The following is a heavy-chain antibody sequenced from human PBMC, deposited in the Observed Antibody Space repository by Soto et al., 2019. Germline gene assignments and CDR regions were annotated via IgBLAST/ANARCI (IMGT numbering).Heavy chain of an antibody. CDR2: INHSGST. Sequence: NPSGTLSLTCAVYGGSFSGYYWSCIRQPPGKGLEWIGEINHSGSTNYNPSLKSRVTISVDTSKNQFSLKLSSVTAADTAVYYCEGGTWPFYYWCQGTPVTISS. CDR3: EGGTWPFYY. J-gene: IGHJ4*02. D-gene: IGHD6-25*01. CDR1: GGSFSGYY. V-gene: IGHV4-34*01.